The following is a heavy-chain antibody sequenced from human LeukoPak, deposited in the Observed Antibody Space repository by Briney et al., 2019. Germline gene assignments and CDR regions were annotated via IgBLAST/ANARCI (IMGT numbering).Heavy chain of an antibody. CDR1: GLTFSDYY. CDR2: ISGAGGST. D-gene: IGHD6-13*01. J-gene: IGHJ4*02. Sequence: GGSLRLSCAASGLTFSDYYMTWIRQAPGKGLEWVSTISGAGGSTWYRDSVRGRFTISRDNSKNSLSLQMSSLRADDTAIYYCAKDDTSSWYDYFFDHWGQGTLVTVSS. CDR3: AKDDTSSWYDYFFDH. V-gene: IGHV3-23*01.